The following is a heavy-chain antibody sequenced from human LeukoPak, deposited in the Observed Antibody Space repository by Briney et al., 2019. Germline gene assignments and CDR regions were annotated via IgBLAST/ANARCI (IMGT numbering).Heavy chain of an antibody. Sequence: GGSLRLSCAASGFTFSSYSMNWVRQAPGKGLEWVAVISYDGSNKYYADSVKGRFTISRDNSKNTLYLQMNSLRAEDTAVYYCAKAFRDSSGLIEYYFDYWGQGTLVTVSS. D-gene: IGHD6-19*01. J-gene: IGHJ4*02. CDR2: ISYDGSNK. CDR1: GFTFSSYS. V-gene: IGHV3-30*18. CDR3: AKAFRDSSGLIEYYFDY.